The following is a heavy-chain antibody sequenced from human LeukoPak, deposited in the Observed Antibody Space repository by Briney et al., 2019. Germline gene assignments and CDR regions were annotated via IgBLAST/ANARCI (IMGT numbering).Heavy chain of an antibody. CDR2: ISSSSSTI. CDR1: GFTFSDYY. J-gene: IGHJ6*03. V-gene: IGHV3-11*01. D-gene: IGHD5-12*01. Sequence: GGSLRLSCAASGFTFSDYYMSWIRQAPGKGLEWVSYISSSSSTIYYADSVKGRFTISRDNAKNSLYLQMNSLRAEDTAVYYCARVGYRGYLIYNYYYMDVWGKGTTVTISS. CDR3: ARVGYRGYLIYNYYYMDV.